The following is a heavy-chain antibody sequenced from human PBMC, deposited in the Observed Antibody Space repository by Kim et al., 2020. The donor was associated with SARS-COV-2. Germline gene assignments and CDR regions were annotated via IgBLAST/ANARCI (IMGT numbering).Heavy chain of an antibody. CDR1: GGSFSGYY. J-gene: IGHJ4*02. Sequence: SETLSLTCAVYGGSFSGYYWSWIRQPPGKGLEWIGEINHSGSTNYNPSLKSRVTISVDTSKNQFSLKLNSVTAADTAVYYCARGRDSSGYYLDYWGQGTLVTVSS. V-gene: IGHV4-34*01. CDR2: INHSGST. CDR3: ARGRDSSGYYLDY. D-gene: IGHD3-22*01.